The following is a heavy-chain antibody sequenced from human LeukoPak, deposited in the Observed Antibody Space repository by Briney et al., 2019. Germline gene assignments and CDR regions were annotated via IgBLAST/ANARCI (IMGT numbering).Heavy chain of an antibody. CDR2: ISGYCGNT. CDR1: NFTVTGYG. Sequence: ASVMVSCKASNFTVTGYGISWVRQAPGQGLEWMGWISGYCGNTVYAQKFRGRVTMTSDTSTSTAYIELRSLRSDDTAVYYCARDRTADYYYGMDVWGQGTTVTVSS. D-gene: IGHD4-17*01. V-gene: IGHV1-18*01. J-gene: IGHJ6*02. CDR3: ARDRTADYYYGMDV.